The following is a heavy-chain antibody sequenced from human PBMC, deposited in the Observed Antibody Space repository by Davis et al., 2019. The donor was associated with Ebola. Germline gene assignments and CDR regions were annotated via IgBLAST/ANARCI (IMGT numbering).Heavy chain of an antibody. J-gene: IGHJ5*01. CDR3: GRDLSGKFDS. V-gene: IGHV3-23*01. CDR1: GFTFSNYA. D-gene: IGHD5-12*01. Sequence: GESLKISCAVSGFTFSNYAMTWVRQAPGKGLEWVSAIHGSGTGAFYADSVQGRFIISRDNARSTLFLQMNSLREEDTAVYYCGRDLSGKFDSWGQGTLVTVSS. CDR2: IHGSGTGA.